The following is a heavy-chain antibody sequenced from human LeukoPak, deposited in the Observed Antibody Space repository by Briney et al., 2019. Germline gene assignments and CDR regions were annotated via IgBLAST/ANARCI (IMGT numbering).Heavy chain of an antibody. V-gene: IGHV3-48*04. Sequence: PGGSLRLSCAASGFTFSSYSMNWVRQAPGKGLEWVSYISSSSSTIYYAGSVKGRFTISRDNAKNSLYLQMNSLRAEDTAVYYCARDYYDSSGSRYFDYWGQGTLVTVSS. CDR1: GFTFSSYS. D-gene: IGHD3-22*01. CDR2: ISSSSSTI. J-gene: IGHJ4*02. CDR3: ARDYYDSSGSRYFDY.